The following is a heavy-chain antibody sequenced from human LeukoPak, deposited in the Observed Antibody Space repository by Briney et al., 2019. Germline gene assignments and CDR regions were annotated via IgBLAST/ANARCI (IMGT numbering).Heavy chain of an antibody. J-gene: IGHJ4*02. V-gene: IGHV3-30*02. Sequence: AGGSLRLSCAASGFTFSSYGMHWVRQAPGKGLEWGAFIRYDGSNNYYADSVKGRFTISRDNSKNTLYLQMNSLRAEDTAVYYCAKEDIVVVPAAMNFDYWGQGTLVTVSS. CDR1: GFTFSSYG. CDR3: AKEDIVVVPAAMNFDY. CDR2: IRYDGSNN. D-gene: IGHD2-2*01.